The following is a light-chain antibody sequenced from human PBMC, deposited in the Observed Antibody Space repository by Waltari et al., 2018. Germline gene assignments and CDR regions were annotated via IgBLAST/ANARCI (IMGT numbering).Light chain of an antibody. CDR2: DDS. CDR3: QVWDSSSDHVV. V-gene: IGLV3-21*03. Sequence: SYVLTQPPSVSVAPGKTARITCGGTNIGSKNGHWYQQKPGQAPVLVVYDDSDRPSGIPERFSGSNSGNTATLTISRVEAGDEADYYCQVWDSSSDHVVFGGGTKLTVL. J-gene: IGLJ2*01. CDR1: NIGSKN.